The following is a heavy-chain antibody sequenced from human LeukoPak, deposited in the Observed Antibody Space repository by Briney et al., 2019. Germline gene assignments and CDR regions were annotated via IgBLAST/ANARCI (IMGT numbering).Heavy chain of an antibody. Sequence: SETLSLTCTVSGGSISSYYWSWIRQPPGKGLEWIRYIYYSGSNNYNPSLKSRVTISVDTSKNQFSLKLSSVTAADTAVYYCARGTWSYGSGSSYFDYWGQGTLVTVSS. CDR2: IYYSGSN. CDR3: ARGTWSYGSGSSYFDY. CDR1: GGSISSYY. D-gene: IGHD3-10*01. V-gene: IGHV4-59*01. J-gene: IGHJ4*02.